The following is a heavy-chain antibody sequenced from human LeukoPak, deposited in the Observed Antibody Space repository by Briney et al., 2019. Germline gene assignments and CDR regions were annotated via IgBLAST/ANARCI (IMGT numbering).Heavy chain of an antibody. CDR3: ARDRNDFQH. Sequence: GGSLRLSCAASGFTFSSYSMNWVRQAPGKGLEWVSYISSSSSTIYYADSVKGRFTISRDNAKNSLYLQMNSLRAEDTAVYYCARDRNDFQHWGQGTLVTVSS. CDR2: ISSSSSTI. V-gene: IGHV3-48*01. D-gene: IGHD1-14*01. J-gene: IGHJ1*01. CDR1: GFTFSSYS.